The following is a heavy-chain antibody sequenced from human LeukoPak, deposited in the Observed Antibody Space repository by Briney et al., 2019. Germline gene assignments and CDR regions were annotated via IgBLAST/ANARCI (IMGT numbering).Heavy chain of an antibody. D-gene: IGHD5-12*01. CDR2: INPNSGGT. CDR1: GGTFSSYA. V-gene: IGHV1-2*06. J-gene: IGHJ6*03. CDR3: ARLYSGYDLGYYYYYMDV. Sequence: ASVKVSCKASGGTFSSYAISWVRQAPGQGLEWMGRINPNSGGTNYAQKFQGRVTMTRDTSISTAYMELSRLRSDDTAVYYCARLYSGYDLGYYYYYMDVWGKGTTVTVSS.